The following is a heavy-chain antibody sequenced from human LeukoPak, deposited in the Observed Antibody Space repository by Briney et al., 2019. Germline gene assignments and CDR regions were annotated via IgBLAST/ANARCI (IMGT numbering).Heavy chain of an antibody. CDR2: IYYSGST. CDR3: ARDHYGDYGGYFDY. D-gene: IGHD4-17*01. V-gene: IGHV4-59*01. J-gene: IGHJ4*02. CDR1: GGSISSYY. Sequence: SETLSLTCTVSGGSISSYYWSWIRQPPGKGLEWIGYIYYSGSTNYNPSLKSRVTISVDTSKNQFSLKLSSVTAAGTAVYYCARDHYGDYGGYFDYWGQGTLVTVSS.